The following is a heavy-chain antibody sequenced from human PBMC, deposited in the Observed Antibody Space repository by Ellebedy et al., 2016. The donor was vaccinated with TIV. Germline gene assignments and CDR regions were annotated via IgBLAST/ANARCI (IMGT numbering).Heavy chain of an antibody. J-gene: IGHJ3*01. CDR1: GFMFRDYY. CDR3: ARVRVGWCALDF. Sequence: GESLKISCAASGFMFRDYYMTWIRQAPGQGLEWVSFISSSSTYTNYADSVKGRITISRDNAKNSLYLEKSSLRIEYTAVYYCARVRVGWCALDFWGRGTMVTVSS. CDR2: ISSSSTYT. V-gene: IGHV3-11*06. D-gene: IGHD6-19*01.